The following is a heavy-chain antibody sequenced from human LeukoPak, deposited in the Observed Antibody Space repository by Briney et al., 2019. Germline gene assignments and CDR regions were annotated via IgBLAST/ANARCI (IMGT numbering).Heavy chain of an antibody. CDR3: ARDFNVRMNYGDYGWFDP. CDR1: GGSISSYY. V-gene: IGHV4-4*07. Sequence: SETLSLTCTVSGGSISSYYWSWIRQPAGKGLEWIGRIYTSGSTNYNPSLKSRVTMSVDTSQNQFSLKLSSVTAADTAVYYCARDFNVRMNYGDYGWFDPWGQGTLVTVS. CDR2: IYTSGST. D-gene: IGHD4-17*01. J-gene: IGHJ5*02.